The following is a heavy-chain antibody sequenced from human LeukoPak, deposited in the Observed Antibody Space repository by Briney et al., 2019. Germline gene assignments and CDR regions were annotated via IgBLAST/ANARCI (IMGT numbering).Heavy chain of an antibody. CDR2: ISFSGDNT. CDR1: GFTFNNYV. Sequence: PGGSLRLSCAASGFTFNNYVMNWVRQTPGKGLEWVSAISFSGDNTYYADSVKGRFTTSRDNSDNTLYLYMNSLRAEDSAVYYCARPLGYCSSTSCLRYYYYGMDVWGQGTTVTVSS. J-gene: IGHJ6*02. D-gene: IGHD2-2*01. CDR3: ARPLGYCSSTSCLRYYYYGMDV. V-gene: IGHV3-23*01.